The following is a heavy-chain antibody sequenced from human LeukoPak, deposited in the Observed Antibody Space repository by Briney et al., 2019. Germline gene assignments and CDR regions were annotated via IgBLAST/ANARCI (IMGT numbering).Heavy chain of an antibody. CDR3: ARETYDFWSGYNYYFDY. Sequence: ETLSLTCTVSGGSISSYSYYWGWVRQAPGKGLVWVSRINSDGSSTSYADSVKGRFTISRDNAKNTLYLQMNSLRAEDTAVYYCARETYDFWSGYNYYFDYWGQGTLVTVSS. V-gene: IGHV3-74*01. J-gene: IGHJ4*02. CDR2: INSDGSST. D-gene: IGHD3-3*01. CDR1: GGSISSYS.